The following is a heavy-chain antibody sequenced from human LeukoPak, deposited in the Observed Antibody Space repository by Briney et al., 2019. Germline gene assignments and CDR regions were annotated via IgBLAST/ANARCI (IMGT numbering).Heavy chain of an antibody. CDR2: IYHSGST. CDR1: GGSISGYY. D-gene: IGHD2-15*01. Sequence: PSETLSLTCIVSGGSISGYYWSWIRQPPGKGLEWIGYIYHSGSTNYNPSLKSRVTISLDTSKNQFSLSLSSATAADTAVYYCARHRCSGGSCYSFEYNWFDPWGQGTLVTVSS. V-gene: IGHV4-59*08. CDR3: ARHRCSGGSCYSFEYNWFDP. J-gene: IGHJ5*02.